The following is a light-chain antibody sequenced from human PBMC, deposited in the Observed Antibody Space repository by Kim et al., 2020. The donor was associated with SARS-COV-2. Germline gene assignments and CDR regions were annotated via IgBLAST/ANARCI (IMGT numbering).Light chain of an antibody. CDR1: QSVNTY. CDR2: DAS. V-gene: IGKV3-11*01. Sequence: EIVLTQSPATLSLSPGERATLSCRASQSVNTYLAWYQQKPGQAPRLLIYDASNRATGIPARFSGSGSGTDFTLTISSLEPEDFAVYYCQQSNNWLTFGGGTKVDIK. J-gene: IGKJ4*01. CDR3: QQSNNWLT.